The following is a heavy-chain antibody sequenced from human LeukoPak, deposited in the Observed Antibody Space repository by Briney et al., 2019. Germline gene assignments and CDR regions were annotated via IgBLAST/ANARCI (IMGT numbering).Heavy chain of an antibody. J-gene: IGHJ4*02. CDR2: IYSGGST. CDR1: GFTVSSNY. D-gene: IGHD5-18*01. CDR3: ASAPQDPRGYNYGFPY. V-gene: IGHV3-53*01. Sequence: PGGSLRLSCAASGFTVSSNYMSWVRQAPGKGLEWVSVIYSGGSTYYADSVKGRFTISRDNSKNTLYLQMNSLRAEDTAVYYCASAPQDPRGYNYGFPYWGQGTLVTVSS.